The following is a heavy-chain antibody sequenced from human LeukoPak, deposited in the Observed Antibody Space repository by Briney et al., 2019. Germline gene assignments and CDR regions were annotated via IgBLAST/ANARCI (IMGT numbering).Heavy chain of an antibody. J-gene: IGHJ2*01. CDR3: ARGVLGPYYFDL. Sequence: SETLSLTCAVYGGTFRGYYWGRIRQPPGKGLEWIGEIHYTGATNYKPSLKSRVTISGDPSKNQVSLRVSSVTAADTAAYYCARGVLGPYYFDLWGRGTLVTVSS. D-gene: IGHD7-27*01. CDR1: GGTFRGYY. V-gene: IGHV4-34*01. CDR2: IHYTGAT.